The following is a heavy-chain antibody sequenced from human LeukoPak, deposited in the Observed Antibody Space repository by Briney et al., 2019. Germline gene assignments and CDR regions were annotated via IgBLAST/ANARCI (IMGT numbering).Heavy chain of an antibody. V-gene: IGHV4-4*07. CDR3: ARDLPSGWFGELGYWFDP. J-gene: IGHJ5*02. Sequence: SETLSLTCTVSGGSISSYYWSWIRQPAGKALEWIGRIYTSGSTNYNPSLKSRVTMSVDTSKNQFSLKLSSVTAADTAVYYCARDLPSGWFGELGYWFDPWGQGTLVTVSS. D-gene: IGHD3-10*01. CDR2: IYTSGST. CDR1: GGSISSYY.